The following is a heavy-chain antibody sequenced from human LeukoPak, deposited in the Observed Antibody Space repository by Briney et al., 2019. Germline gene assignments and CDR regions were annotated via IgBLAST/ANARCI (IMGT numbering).Heavy chain of an antibody. D-gene: IGHD5-12*01. CDR1: GFTFSDYY. V-gene: IGHV3-23*01. CDR3: AKGKSGYSGHTIFSY. J-gene: IGHJ4*02. CDR2: ISGSAGST. Sequence: GGSLRLSCAASGFTFSDYYTSWVRQAPGKGLEWVSAISGSAGSTYYADSVKGRFTISRDNSKNTLSLQMNSLRVEDTAVYYCAKGKSGYSGHTIFSYWGQGTLVTVSS.